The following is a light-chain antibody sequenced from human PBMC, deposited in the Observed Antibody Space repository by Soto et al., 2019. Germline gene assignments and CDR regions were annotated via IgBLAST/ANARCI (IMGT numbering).Light chain of an antibody. Sequence: DIQMTQSPSSLSASVGDRVTITCRPSQSISIYLNWYQQKPGKAPELLIYAASSLQSGVPSRFSGSGSETEFTLTISGLQPVDSATYYCQQYNSYSPTFGQGTKVDIK. J-gene: IGKJ1*01. CDR2: AAS. CDR1: QSISIY. V-gene: IGKV1-5*01. CDR3: QQYNSYSPT.